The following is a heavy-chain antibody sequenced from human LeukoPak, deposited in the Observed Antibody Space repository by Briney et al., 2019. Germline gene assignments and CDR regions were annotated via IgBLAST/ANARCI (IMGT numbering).Heavy chain of an antibody. CDR2: IYYSGST. CDR1: GGPITSHY. CDR3: ARDQAYGREDLFDP. Sequence: SETLSLTCTVSGGPITSHYWSWIRQPPGKGLEWIGNIYYSGSTHYTPSLRGRVTISLDTSRNQFSLKLSSVTAADTAVYYCARDQAYGREDLFDPWGEGALVTVSS. J-gene: IGHJ5*02. V-gene: IGHV4-59*11. D-gene: IGHD1-26*01.